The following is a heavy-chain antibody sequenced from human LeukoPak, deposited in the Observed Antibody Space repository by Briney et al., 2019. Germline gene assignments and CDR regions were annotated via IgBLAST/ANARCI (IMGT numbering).Heavy chain of an antibody. CDR1: GFTFSSYA. Sequence: GGSLRLSCAASGFTFSSYAMHWVRQAPGKGLEWVSYISSSGSTIYYADSVKGRFTISRDNAENSLYLQMNSLRAEDTAVYYCARLSVRIQLWFENENYFDYWGQGTLVTVSS. D-gene: IGHD5-18*01. CDR3: ARLSVRIQLWFENENYFDY. J-gene: IGHJ4*02. CDR2: ISSSGSTI. V-gene: IGHV3-48*04.